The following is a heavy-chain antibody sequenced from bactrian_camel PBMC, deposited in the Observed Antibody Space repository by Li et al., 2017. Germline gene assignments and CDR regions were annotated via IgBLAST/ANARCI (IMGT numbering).Heavy chain of an antibody. Sequence: RLSCASSGFAFSSSYMSWVRQAPGKEREGVAAIDTDGISSYADSVKGRFTISQDKAKNTVYLQMNSLKTEDTAVYFCVIGPPPGWVDGPDFGYWGQGTQVTVS. CDR1: GFAFSSSY. D-gene: IGHD5*01. CDR2: IDTDGIS. V-gene: IGHV3S10*01. J-gene: IGHJ6*01. CDR3: VIGPPPGWVDGPDFGY.